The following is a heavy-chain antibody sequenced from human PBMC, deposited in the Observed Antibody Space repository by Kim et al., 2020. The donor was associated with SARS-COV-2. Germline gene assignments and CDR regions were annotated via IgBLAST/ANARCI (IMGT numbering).Heavy chain of an antibody. CDR2: IKQDGSEK. CDR3: ARETTGGQQKYYYYGMDV. Sequence: GGSLRLSCAASGFTFSSYWMSWVRQAPGKGLEWVANIKQDGSEKYYVDSVKGRFTISRDNAKNSLYLQMNSLRAEDTAVYYCARETTGGQQKYYYYGMDVWGQGTTVTVSS. V-gene: IGHV3-7*01. D-gene: IGHD6-13*01. J-gene: IGHJ6*02. CDR1: GFTFSSYW.